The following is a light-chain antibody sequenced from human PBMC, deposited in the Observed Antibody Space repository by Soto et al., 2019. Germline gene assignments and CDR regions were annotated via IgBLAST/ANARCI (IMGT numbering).Light chain of an antibody. J-gene: IGLJ1*01. V-gene: IGLV1-40*01. CDR1: SSNIGAGYD. Sequence: QSVLTQPPSVSGAPGQRVIISCTGSSSNIGAGYDVHWYQHLPGTAPKLLIYANNNRPSGVPDRFSGSKSGTSASLAITGLQAEDEADYYCQSYDSSRSPLYVFGTGTKVTVL. CDR2: ANN. CDR3: QSYDSSRSPLYV.